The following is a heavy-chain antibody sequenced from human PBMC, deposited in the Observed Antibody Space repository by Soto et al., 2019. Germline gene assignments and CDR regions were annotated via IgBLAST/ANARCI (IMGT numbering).Heavy chain of an antibody. V-gene: IGHV4-59*01. D-gene: IGHD6-19*01. CDR3: ARWYSDSRGWYRPMDY. CDR1: GGSISSYY. CDR2: IYYSGST. J-gene: IGHJ4*02. Sequence: PSETLSLTCTVSGGSISSYYWSWIRQPPGKGLEWIGYIYYSGSTNYNPSLKSRVTISVDTSKNQFSMKLSSVTAADTAVYYCARWYSDSRGWYRPMDYWGQGTLVTVSS.